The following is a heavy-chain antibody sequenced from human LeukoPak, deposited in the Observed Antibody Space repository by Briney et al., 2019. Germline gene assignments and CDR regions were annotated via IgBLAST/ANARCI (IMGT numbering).Heavy chain of an antibody. CDR1: GYSISRGYS. CDR3: AREDHYNSGGYYLDY. V-gene: IGHV4-38-2*02. Sequence: SETLSLTCTVSGYSISRGYSWGWIRQPPGKGLEWIGNIYHSGSTNYSPSLKSRVTISVDTSKNQFSLKLSSVTAADTAVYFCAREDHYNSGGYYLDYWGQGTLVTVSS. CDR2: IYHSGST. D-gene: IGHD3-22*01. J-gene: IGHJ4*02.